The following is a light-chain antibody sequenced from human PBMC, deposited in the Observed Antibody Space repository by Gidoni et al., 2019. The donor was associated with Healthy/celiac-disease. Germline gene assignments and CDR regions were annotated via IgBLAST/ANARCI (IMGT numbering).Light chain of an antibody. J-gene: IGLJ2*01. V-gene: IGLV2-8*01. Sequence: QSALTQPPSASGSPGPSVTISCTGTSNDVGGYNYVPWYQQHPGKAPRLMIYEVNKRPSGVPDRFSGSKSGNTASLTVSGLQAEDEADYYCSSFAGSNNFVIFGGGTKLTVL. CDR2: EVN. CDR1: SNDVGGYNY. CDR3: SSFAGSNNFVI.